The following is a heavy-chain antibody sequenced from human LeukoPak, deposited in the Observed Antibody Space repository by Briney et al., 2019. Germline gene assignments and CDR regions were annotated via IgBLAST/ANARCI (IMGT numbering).Heavy chain of an antibody. CDR2: ISYDGSNK. Sequence: PGGSLRLSCAASGFTFSSYAMHWVRQAPGKGLEWVAVISYDGSNKYYADSVKSRFTISRDNSKNTLYLQMNSLRAEDTAVYYCARDRGYCSGGSCYYLDYWGQGTLVTVSS. V-gene: IGHV3-30-3*01. D-gene: IGHD2-15*01. CDR1: GFTFSSYA. CDR3: ARDRGYCSGGSCYYLDY. J-gene: IGHJ4*02.